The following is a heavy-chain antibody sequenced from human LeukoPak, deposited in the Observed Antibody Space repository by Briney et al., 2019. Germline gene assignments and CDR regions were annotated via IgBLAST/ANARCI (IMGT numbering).Heavy chain of an antibody. CDR2: IRPNNGDT. Sequence: GASVKVSCKASADTFTGYCIHWVRQAPGQGLEYMGWIRPNNGDTRYVPSFQGRVTMTSDTSISTVYMELGRLTSDDTAVYYCGREPITAENQSDCWGQGTLVTVSS. J-gene: IGHJ4*02. CDR3: GREPITAENQSDC. D-gene: IGHD6-6*01. CDR1: ADTFTGYC. V-gene: IGHV1-2*02.